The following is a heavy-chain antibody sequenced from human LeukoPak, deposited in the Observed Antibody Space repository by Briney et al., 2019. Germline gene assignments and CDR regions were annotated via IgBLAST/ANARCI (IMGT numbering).Heavy chain of an antibody. CDR3: ARETVVPAAPYFDY. J-gene: IGHJ4*02. CDR2: INHSGST. V-gene: IGHV4-34*01. D-gene: IGHD2-2*01. Sequence: SETLSLTCAVYGGSFSGYYWSWIRQPPGKGLEWIGEINHSGSTNYNPSLKSRVTISVDTSKNQFSLKLSSVTAADTAVYYCARETVVPAAPYFDYWGQGTLVTVSS. CDR1: GGSFSGYY.